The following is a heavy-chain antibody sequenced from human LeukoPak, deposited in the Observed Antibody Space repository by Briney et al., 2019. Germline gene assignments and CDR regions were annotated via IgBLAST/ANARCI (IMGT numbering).Heavy chain of an antibody. D-gene: IGHD3-22*01. Sequence: GGSLRLSRATSGFIFSNYWMSWVRQAPGKGLEWVANIKQDGSETYYVDSVKGRFTISRDDAKNSLYLQMNSLRAEDTAVYYCVRLSPYDSSGYYYDYWGQGTLVTVSS. V-gene: IGHV3-7*01. CDR3: VRLSPYDSSGYYYDY. J-gene: IGHJ4*02. CDR1: GFIFSNYW. CDR2: IKQDGSET.